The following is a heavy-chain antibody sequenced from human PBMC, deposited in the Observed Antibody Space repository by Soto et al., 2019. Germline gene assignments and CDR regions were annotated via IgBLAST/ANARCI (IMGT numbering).Heavy chain of an antibody. J-gene: IGHJ3*02. CDR2: INPNSGGT. V-gene: IGHV1-2*04. D-gene: IGHD4-17*01. Sequence: ASVKVSCKASGYTFTGYYMHWLRQAPGQGLEWMGWINPNSGGTNYAQKFQGWVTITRDTSISTAYMELSRLRSDDTAVYYCARGAVNNYGDIDAFDIWGQGTMVTVSS. CDR1: GYTFTGYY. CDR3: ARGAVNNYGDIDAFDI.